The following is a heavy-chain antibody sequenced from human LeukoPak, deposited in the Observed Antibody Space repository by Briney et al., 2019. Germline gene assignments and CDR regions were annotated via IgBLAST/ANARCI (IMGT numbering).Heavy chain of an antibody. D-gene: IGHD1-14*01. J-gene: IGHJ3*02. CDR2: IGTAGDT. Sequence: GALRLSCAASGFTFSSYDMHWVRQATGKGLEWVSAIGTAGDTHYPGSVKGRFTISRENAKTSLYLQMNSLRAGDTAVYYCARGRTREPYFHDAFDIWGQGTMVTVSS. CDR3: ARGRTREPYFHDAFDI. V-gene: IGHV3-13*01. CDR1: GFTFSSYD.